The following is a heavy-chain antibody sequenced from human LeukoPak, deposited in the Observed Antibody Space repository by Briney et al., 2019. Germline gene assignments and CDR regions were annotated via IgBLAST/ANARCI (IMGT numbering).Heavy chain of an antibody. CDR1: GFTFSSYW. CDR2: ISAGGGST. V-gene: IGHV3-23*01. J-gene: IGHJ6*03. Sequence: GGSLRLSCAASGFTFSSYWMHWVRQAPGKGLVWVSAISAGGGSTYYADSVKGRFTISRDNSKNTLYLQMNSLRAEDTAVYYCAKRYSSGWSITRNYMDVWGKGTTVTVSS. CDR3: AKRYSSGWSITRNYMDV. D-gene: IGHD6-19*01.